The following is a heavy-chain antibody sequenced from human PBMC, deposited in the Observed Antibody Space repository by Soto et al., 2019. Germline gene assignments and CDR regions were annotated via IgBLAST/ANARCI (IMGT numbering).Heavy chain of an antibody. V-gene: IGHV3-21*01. J-gene: IGHJ6*02. CDR3: AREHSSSSTYYYGMDV. CDR2: ISSSSSYI. D-gene: IGHD6-6*01. Sequence: SLRLSCAASGFTFSSYSMNWVRQAPGKGLEWVSSISSSSSYIYYADSVKGRFTISRDNAKNSLYLQMNSLRAEDTAVYYCAREHSSSSTYYYGMDVWGQGTTVTV. CDR1: GFTFSSYS.